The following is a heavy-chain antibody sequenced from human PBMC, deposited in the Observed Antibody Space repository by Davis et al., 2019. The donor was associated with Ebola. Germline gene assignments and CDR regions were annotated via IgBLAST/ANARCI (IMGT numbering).Heavy chain of an antibody. Sequence: PGGSLRLSCAASGFTFRTYAMHWVRPAPVKGLEYVSSISSSGGSTYYANFVRGRFTISRYNSKNTLYLQMNSLRAEDTAVYYCAKKTTLYFDYWGQGTLVTVSS. CDR2: ISSSGGST. V-gene: IGHV3-64*01. D-gene: IGHD1-1*01. CDR3: AKKTTLYFDY. J-gene: IGHJ4*02. CDR1: GFTFRTYA.